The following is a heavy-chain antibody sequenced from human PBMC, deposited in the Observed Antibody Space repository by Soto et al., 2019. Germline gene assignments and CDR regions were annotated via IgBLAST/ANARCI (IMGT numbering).Heavy chain of an antibody. D-gene: IGHD1-1*01. Sequence: GGSLRLSCAASGFSLSEHYMDWVRQAPGKGLEWVGRIGNKADSYSTEYAASVKGRFTVSRDDSKNSVFLQMNSLESEDTAVYFCVRRILPHNCLELWGRGTLVTVSS. V-gene: IGHV3-72*01. CDR1: GFSLSEHY. CDR3: VRRILPHNCLEL. CDR2: IGNKADSYST. J-gene: IGHJ4*02.